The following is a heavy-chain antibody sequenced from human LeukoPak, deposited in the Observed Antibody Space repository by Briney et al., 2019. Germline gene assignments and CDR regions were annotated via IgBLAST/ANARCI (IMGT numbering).Heavy chain of an antibody. CDR2: INPSGGRT. D-gene: IGHD3-10*01. V-gene: IGHV1-46*01. CDR1: GYTFTSYY. J-gene: IGHJ3*02. CDR3: VRDGEVIIKPAASFPHDAFDI. Sequence: ASVRVSCKASGYTFTSYYMHWVRQAPGQGLEWMGIINPSGGRTNYAPNFQGRVTITRDTATSTVYMELNSLRPEDTAVYYCVRDGEVIIKPAASFPHDAFDIWGQGTMVIVSS.